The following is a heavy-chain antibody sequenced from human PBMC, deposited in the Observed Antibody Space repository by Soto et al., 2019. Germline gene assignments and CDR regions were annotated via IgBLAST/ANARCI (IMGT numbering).Heavy chain of an antibody. CDR3: TKIYGSGTYLPDY. CDR2: IRSKSYGGAE. CDR1: GYTFSNYG. J-gene: IGHJ4*02. D-gene: IGHD3-10*01. V-gene: IGHV3-49*03. Sequence: GSLRLSCTASGYTFSNYGASWFRQAPGKGLEWVGFIRSKSYGGAEDYAASVTGRFTISRDDSRSIAYLQMNSLKTEDTAVYYCTKIYGSGTYLPDYWGQGTLVTVSS.